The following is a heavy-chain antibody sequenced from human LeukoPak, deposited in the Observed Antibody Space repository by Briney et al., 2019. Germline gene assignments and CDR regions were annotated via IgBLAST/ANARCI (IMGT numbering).Heavy chain of an antibody. CDR1: GFTFSSYW. J-gene: IGHJ4*02. D-gene: IGHD6-13*01. CDR3: AREGLRWYALTY. Sequence: GGSLRLSCAAPGFTFSSYWMSWVRQAPGKGLEWVANIKQDGSEKYYVDSVKGRFTISRDNAKNSLYLQMNSLKAEDTAVYYCAREGLRWYALTYWGQGTLVTVSS. CDR2: IKQDGSEK. V-gene: IGHV3-7*01.